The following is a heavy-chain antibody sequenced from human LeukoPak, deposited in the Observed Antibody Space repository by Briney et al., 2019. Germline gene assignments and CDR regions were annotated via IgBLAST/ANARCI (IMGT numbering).Heavy chain of an antibody. CDR1: GFTFSSFP. J-gene: IGHJ4*02. Sequence: GGSLRLSCAASGFTFSSFPMRWVRQAPGKGRQWVSGMTGRGGNTYYADSVEGRFTISRDNFKNTLSLQIDSLRAEDAAVYYCARDRAAFDSWGQGTLVTVSS. V-gene: IGHV3-23*01. D-gene: IGHD6-25*01. CDR2: MTGRGGNT. CDR3: ARDRAAFDS.